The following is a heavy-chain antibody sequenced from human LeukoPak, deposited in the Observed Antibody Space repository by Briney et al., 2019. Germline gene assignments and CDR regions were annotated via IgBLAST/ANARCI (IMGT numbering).Heavy chain of an antibody. CDR2: INSDGSST. V-gene: IGHV3-74*01. CDR3: ARDYGDYFTYFDY. J-gene: IGHJ4*02. Sequence: GGSLGLSCEASGFPFSSYWMHWARNAQGRGLVWFSRINSDGSSTSYADSVKGRFTISRDNAKNTLYLQMNSLRAEDTAVYYCARDYGDYFTYFDYWGQGTLVTVSS. CDR1: GFPFSSYW. D-gene: IGHD4-17*01.